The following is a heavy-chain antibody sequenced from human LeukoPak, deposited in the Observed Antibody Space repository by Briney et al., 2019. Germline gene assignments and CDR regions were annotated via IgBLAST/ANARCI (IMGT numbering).Heavy chain of an antibody. CDR2: ISGSGGST. Sequence: GGSLRLSCAASGFTFSSYAMSWVRQAPGKGLEWVSTISGSGGSTYYADSVKGRFTISRDNSKNTLYLQMNSLRAEDTAVYYCARVLSGRGSLYDYYYYMDVWGKGTTVTISS. J-gene: IGHJ6*03. CDR3: ARVLSGRGSLYDYYYYMDV. D-gene: IGHD3-10*01. V-gene: IGHV3-23*01. CDR1: GFTFSSYA.